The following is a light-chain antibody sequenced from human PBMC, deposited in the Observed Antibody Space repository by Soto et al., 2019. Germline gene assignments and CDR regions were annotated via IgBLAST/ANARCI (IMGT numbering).Light chain of an antibody. V-gene: IGLV4-69*01. Sequence: QLVLTQSPSVSASLGASVKLTCTLSSGHSAYSIAWHQQQPDREPRYLMKLDSDGRHYKGDGIPDRFSGSSSGAERYLTISSLQSEDEGDYYCQTWGTAYRLFGGGTKLTVL. CDR1: SGHSAYS. CDR2: LDSDGRH. CDR3: QTWGTAYRL. J-gene: IGLJ2*01.